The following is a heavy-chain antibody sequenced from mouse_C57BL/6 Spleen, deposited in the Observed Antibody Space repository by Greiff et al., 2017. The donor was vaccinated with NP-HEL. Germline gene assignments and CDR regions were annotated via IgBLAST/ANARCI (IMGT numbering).Heavy chain of an antibody. J-gene: IGHJ4*01. CDR1: GFNIKDYY. V-gene: IGHV14-1*01. Sequence: DVKLQESGAELVRPGASVKLSCTASGFNIKDYYMHWVKQRPEQGLEWIGRIDPEDGDTEYAPKFQGKATMTADTSSNTAYLQLSSLTSEDTAVYYCTRYYGSSYEDAMDYWGQGTSVTVSS. CDR2: IDPEDGDT. D-gene: IGHD1-1*01. CDR3: TRYYGSSYEDAMDY.